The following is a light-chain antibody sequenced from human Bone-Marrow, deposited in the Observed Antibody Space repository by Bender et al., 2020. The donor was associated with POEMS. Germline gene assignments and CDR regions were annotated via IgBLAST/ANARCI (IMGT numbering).Light chain of an antibody. Sequence: QSALTQPASMSGSPGQSITISCTGTSSDVGASDLVSWYQQHPGKRPKLMIFDVSDRPSGIPHRFSGSKSGNTASLTISGLQAEDEADYYCTSFSTTNTVFVFGSGTQVTVL. J-gene: IGLJ1*01. CDR3: TSFSTTNTVFV. CDR2: DVS. V-gene: IGLV2-14*01. CDR1: SSDVGASDL.